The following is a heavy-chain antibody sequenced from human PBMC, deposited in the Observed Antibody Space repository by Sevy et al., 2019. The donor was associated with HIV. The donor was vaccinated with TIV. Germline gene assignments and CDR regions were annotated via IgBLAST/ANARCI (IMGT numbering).Heavy chain of an antibody. CDR2: ISSSSNIL. V-gene: IGHV3-48*02. Sequence: GGSLRLSCAASGFTFSTYSMNWVRQAPGKGLEWVSYISSSSNILYYADSVKGRFTISRDNAKKSLYRQMNSLRDEDTAVYYCARALPNWGDGFLDYWGQGTLVTVSS. CDR3: ARALPNWGDGFLDY. D-gene: IGHD3-16*01. CDR1: GFTFSTYS. J-gene: IGHJ4*02.